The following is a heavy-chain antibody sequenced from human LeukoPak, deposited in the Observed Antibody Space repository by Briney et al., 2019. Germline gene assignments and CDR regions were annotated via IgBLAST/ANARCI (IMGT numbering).Heavy chain of an antibody. CDR3: ARGSSGYSSSWYLDYYYYMDV. J-gene: IGHJ6*03. CDR1: GYTFTGYY. Sequence: ASVKVSCKASGYTFTGYYMHWVRQAPGQGLEWMGWINPNSGGTNYAQKFQGRVSMTRDTSISTAYMELSRLRSDDTAVYYCARGSSGYSSSWYLDYYYYMDVWGKGTTVTVSS. V-gene: IGHV1-2*02. CDR2: INPNSGGT. D-gene: IGHD6-13*01.